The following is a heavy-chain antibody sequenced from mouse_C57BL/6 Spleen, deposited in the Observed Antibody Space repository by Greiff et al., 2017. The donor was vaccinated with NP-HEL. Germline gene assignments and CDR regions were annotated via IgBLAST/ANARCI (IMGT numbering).Heavy chain of an antibody. D-gene: IGHD1-1*01. V-gene: IGHV5-17*01. CDR2: ISSGSSTI. CDR1: GFTFSDYG. CDR3: ARGDYGSSPGWFAY. Sequence: EVKLEESGGGLVKPGGSLKLSCAASGFTFSDYGMHWVRQAPEKGLEWVAYISSGSSTIYYADTVKGRFTISRDNAKNTLFLQMTSLRSEDTAMYYCARGDYGSSPGWFAYWGQGTLVTVSA. J-gene: IGHJ3*01.